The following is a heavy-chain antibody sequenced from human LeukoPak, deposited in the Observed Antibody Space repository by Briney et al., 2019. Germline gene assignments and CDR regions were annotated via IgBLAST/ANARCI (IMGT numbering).Heavy chain of an antibody. V-gene: IGHV1-2*02. J-gene: IGHJ4*02. CDR1: GYTFTGYY. Sequence: ASVNVSCKASGYTFTGYYMHWVRQAPGQGLEWMGWIDPNSGGTNYAQQFQGRVTMTRETSISTAYMELSRLRSDDTAVYYCARDGPSTVIFDYWGQGTLVTVSS. D-gene: IGHD4-17*01. CDR3: ARDGPSTVIFDY. CDR2: IDPNSGGT.